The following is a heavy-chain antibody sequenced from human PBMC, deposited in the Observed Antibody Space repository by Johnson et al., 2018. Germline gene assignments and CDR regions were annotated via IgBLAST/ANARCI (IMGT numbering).Heavy chain of an antibody. CDR3: AQLCSWSRYYDRRFDYRGDVFDI. CDR2: IPNDGSNK. CDR1: GLTFSSYG. V-gene: IGHV3-30*18. Sequence: QVQLVQSGGGVVQPGRSLRLSCAASGLTFSSYGMHWVRQAPGKGMEWVAVIPNDGSNKYYADSVTGRFTISRDNSKITVFLQVNSLRTEDTAVYYFAQLCSWSRYYDRRFDYRGDVFDIWGQGTMGTVSS. J-gene: IGHJ3*02. D-gene: IGHD3-22*01.